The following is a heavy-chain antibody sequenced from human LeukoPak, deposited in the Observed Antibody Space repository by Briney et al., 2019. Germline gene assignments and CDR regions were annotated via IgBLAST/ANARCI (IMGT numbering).Heavy chain of an antibody. CDR2: IKSKTDGGTT. Sequence: GGSLRLSCAASGFTFSNAWMSWVRQAPGKGLEWVGRIKSKTDGGTTDYAAPVKGRFTISRDDSKNTLYLQMNSLRAEDTAVYYCARDEQWGAFDIWGQGTMVTVSS. D-gene: IGHD6-19*01. J-gene: IGHJ3*02. CDR3: ARDEQWGAFDI. V-gene: IGHV3-15*01. CDR1: GFTFSNAW.